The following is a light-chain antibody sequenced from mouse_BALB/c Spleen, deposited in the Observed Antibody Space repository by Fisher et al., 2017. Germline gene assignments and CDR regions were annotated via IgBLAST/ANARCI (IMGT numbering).Light chain of an antibody. CDR3: QQWSSNPPT. Sequence: DIVLTQSPAIMAASLGEKVTMTCSASSSVSSSYLHWYQQKSGTSPKLLIYSTSNLASGVPSRFSGSGSGTSYSLTISSMEAEDAATYYCQQWSSNPPTFGAGTKLELK. CDR2: STS. V-gene: IGKV4-51*01. J-gene: IGKJ5*01. CDR1: SSVSSSY.